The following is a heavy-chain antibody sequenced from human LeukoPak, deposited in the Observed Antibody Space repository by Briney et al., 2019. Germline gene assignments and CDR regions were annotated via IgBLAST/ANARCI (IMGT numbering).Heavy chain of an antibody. CDR2: ISSSGSTI. CDR1: GFTFSCYE. Sequence: PGGSLRLSCAASGFTFSCYEMNWVRQAPGKGLEWVSYISSSGSTIYYADSVKGRFTISRDNAKNSLYLQMNSLRAEDTAVYYCARWDYGSPFDYWGQGTLVTVSS. D-gene: IGHD3-10*01. J-gene: IGHJ4*02. V-gene: IGHV3-48*03. CDR3: ARWDYGSPFDY.